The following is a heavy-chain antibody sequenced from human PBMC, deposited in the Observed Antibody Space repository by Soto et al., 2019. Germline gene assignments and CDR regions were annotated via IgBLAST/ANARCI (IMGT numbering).Heavy chain of an antibody. Sequence: QLQLQESGPGLVKSSETLSLTCSVSGGSISSSDFYWGWIRQPLGKGLEWIGGVQSSGNTYYSPCLKSRVMISIDMSKNQFSLRLNSMTAADTGVYYCARQQSRFLEWNYFDPWGQGALVTVSA. CDR3: ARQQSRFLEWNYFDP. CDR2: VQSSGNT. D-gene: IGHD3-3*01. J-gene: IGHJ5*02. CDR1: GGSISSSDFY. V-gene: IGHV4-39*01.